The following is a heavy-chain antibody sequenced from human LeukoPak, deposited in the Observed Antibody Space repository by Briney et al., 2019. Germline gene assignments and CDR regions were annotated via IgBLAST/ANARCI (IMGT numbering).Heavy chain of an antibody. CDR2: IRYDGSNK. D-gene: IGHD6-13*01. CDR1: GFTFSNYG. CDR3: AKAGRAAAGTRLNYYYDMDV. J-gene: IGHJ6*03. Sequence: PGGSLRLSCTASGFTFSNYGMHWVRQAPGKGLEWVAFIRYDGSNKYYADSVKGRFTISRDNSKNTLYLQMNSLRAEDTAVYYCAKAGRAAAGTRLNYYYDMDVRGKGTTVTVSS. V-gene: IGHV3-30*02.